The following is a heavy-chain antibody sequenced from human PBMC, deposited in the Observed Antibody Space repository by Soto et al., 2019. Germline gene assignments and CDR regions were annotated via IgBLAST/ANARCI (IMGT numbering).Heavy chain of an antibody. CDR1: GYNFDTYW. CDR3: ARSLPFFDWLLYGLYFDY. D-gene: IGHD3-9*01. J-gene: IGHJ4*02. CDR2: IYPGDSDT. Sequence: GESLKISCKGFGYNFDTYWIGWVRQRPGKGLEWMGIIYPGDSDTRYDPAFQGQVTISVDTSINTAYLQWSSLQASDTATYYCARSLPFFDWLLYGLYFDYWGQGTLVTVSS. V-gene: IGHV5-51*01.